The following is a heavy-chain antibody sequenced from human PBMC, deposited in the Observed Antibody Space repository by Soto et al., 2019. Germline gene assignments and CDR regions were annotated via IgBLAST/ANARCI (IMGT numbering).Heavy chain of an antibody. J-gene: IGHJ6*02. V-gene: IGHV1-2*02. CDR1: GYTFTGYY. CDR2: INPNSGGT. D-gene: IGHD1-26*01. CDR3: ASQTHRYSGSPGYYYYGMDV. Sequence: ASVKVSCKASGYTFTGYYMHWVRQAPGQGLEWMGWINPNSGGTNYAQKFQGRVTMTRDTSISTAYTELSRLRSDDTAVYYCASQTHRYSGSPGYYYYGMDVWGQGTTVTVSS.